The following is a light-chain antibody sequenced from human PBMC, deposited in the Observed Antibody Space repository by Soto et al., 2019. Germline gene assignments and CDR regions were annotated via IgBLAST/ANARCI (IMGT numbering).Light chain of an antibody. CDR1: QDISSY. CDR3: QKYNSAPLT. J-gene: IGKJ4*01. Sequence: DIQMTQSPSTLPASVGDRVTITCRASQDISSYLAWYQQKSGKVPNLLIYAASTLQSGVPSRFSGSGSGTDFTLTISSLQPEDVATYYCQKYNSAPLTFGGGTKVDIK. CDR2: AAS. V-gene: IGKV1-27*01.